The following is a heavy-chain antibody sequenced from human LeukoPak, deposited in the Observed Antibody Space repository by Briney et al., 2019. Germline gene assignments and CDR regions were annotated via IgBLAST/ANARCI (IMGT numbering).Heavy chain of an antibody. V-gene: IGHV1-46*01. CDR1: GYAFTRHY. CDR2: INPSGSST. CDR3: ARCDSYSSGWYRHFDY. Sequence: ASVKVSCKASGYAFTRHYMHWVRQAPGQGLEWMGLINPSGSSTIYAQKFQGRVTMTRDMSTSTDYMELSSLRSEDTAVYYCARCDSYSSGWYRHFDYWDQGTLVTVSS. J-gene: IGHJ4*02. D-gene: IGHD6-19*01.